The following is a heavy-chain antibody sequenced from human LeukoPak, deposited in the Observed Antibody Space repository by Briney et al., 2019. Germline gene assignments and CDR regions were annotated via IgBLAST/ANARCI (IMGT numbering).Heavy chain of an antibody. Sequence: GGALTLSCAASGFTFSDYCMGWIRQAPAKGVEWVSYISSGGSTIYYADSVKGRFTISRDNAKNSLYLQMNSLRAEDTAVYYGARVTQLDTDHYYYYGMDVWGQGTTVTVSS. J-gene: IGHJ6*02. V-gene: IGHV3-11*01. D-gene: IGHD1-1*01. CDR1: GFTFSDYC. CDR2: ISSGGSTI. CDR3: ARVTQLDTDHYYYYGMDV.